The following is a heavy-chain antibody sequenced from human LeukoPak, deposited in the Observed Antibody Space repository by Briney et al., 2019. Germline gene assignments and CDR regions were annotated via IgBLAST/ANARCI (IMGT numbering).Heavy chain of an antibody. D-gene: IGHD1-26*01. CDR2: INPNSGGT. CDR3: ARCTSGSFNAQFDY. CDR1: GYTFTGYY. J-gene: IGHJ4*02. Sequence: GASVKVSCKASGYTFTGYYIHWVRQAPGQGLEWMGSINPNSGGTNYAQKFQGRVTMTRDTSISTAYMELSRLRSDDTAVYYCARCTSGSFNAQFDYWGQGTLVTVSS. V-gene: IGHV1-2*02.